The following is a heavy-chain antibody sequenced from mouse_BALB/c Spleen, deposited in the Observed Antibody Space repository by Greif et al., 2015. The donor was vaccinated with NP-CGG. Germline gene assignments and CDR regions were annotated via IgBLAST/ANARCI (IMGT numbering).Heavy chain of an antibody. V-gene: IGHV5-6-5*01. J-gene: IGHJ2*01. D-gene: IGHD1-1*01. CDR2: ISSGGST. CDR1: GFTFSSYA. CDR3: ARAYYYGSSPDY. Sequence: EVQVVESGGGLVKPGGSLKLSCAASGFTFSSYAMSWVRQTPEKRLEWVASISSGGSTYYPDSVKGRFTISRDNARNILYLQMSSLRSEDTAMYYCARAYYYGSSPDYWGQGTTLTVSS.